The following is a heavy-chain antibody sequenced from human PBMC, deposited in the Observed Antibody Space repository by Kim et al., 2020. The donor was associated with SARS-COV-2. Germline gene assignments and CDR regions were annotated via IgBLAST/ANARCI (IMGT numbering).Heavy chain of an antibody. D-gene: IGHD3-3*01. J-gene: IGHJ4*02. CDR2: ISWNSGSI. V-gene: IGHV3-9*01. CDR1: GFTFDDYA. Sequence: GGSLRLSCAASGFTFDDYAMHWVRQAPGKGLEWVSGISWNSGSIGYADSVKGRFTISRDNAKNSLYLQMNSLRAEDTALYYCAKDKGPLGVVIIIMEYWGQGTLVTVSS. CDR3: AKDKGPLGVVIIIMEY.